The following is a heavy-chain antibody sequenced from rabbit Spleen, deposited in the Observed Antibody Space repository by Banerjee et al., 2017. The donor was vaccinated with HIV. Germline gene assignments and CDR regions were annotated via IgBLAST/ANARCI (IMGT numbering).Heavy chain of an antibody. CDR3: ARDTGSSFSSYGMDL. CDR1: GFSFSSDDY. V-gene: IGHV1S40*01. D-gene: IGHD8-1*01. CDR2: IDTGSGTT. J-gene: IGHJ6*01. Sequence: VESGGGLVKPGASLTLTCKASGFSFSSDDYMCWVRQAPGKGLELIACIDTGSGTTYYATWAKGRFTISRASSTTVTLQMTSLTVADTATYFCARDTGSSFSSYGMDLWGPGTLVTVS.